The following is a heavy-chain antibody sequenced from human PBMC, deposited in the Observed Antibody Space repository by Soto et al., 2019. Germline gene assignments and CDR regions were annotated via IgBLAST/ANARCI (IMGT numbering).Heavy chain of an antibody. J-gene: IGHJ6*03. CDR3: ARGFGEFGHYMDG. V-gene: IGHV4-39*01. CDR2: IYYSGST. CDR1: GGSISSSSYY. Sequence: PSETLSLTCTVSGGSISSSSYYWGWIRQPPGKGLEWIGSIYYSGSTYYNPSLKSRVTISVDTSKNQFSLKLSSVTAADTAVYYGARGFGEFGHYMDGWGKGNTVTVS. D-gene: IGHD3-10*01.